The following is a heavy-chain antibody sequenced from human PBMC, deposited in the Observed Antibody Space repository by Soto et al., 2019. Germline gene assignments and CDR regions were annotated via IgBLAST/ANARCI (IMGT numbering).Heavy chain of an antibody. CDR1: GGSFSGYY. Sequence: SETLSLTCAVYGGSFSGYYWTWIRQPPGTGLECIGEMYYGGSADYNPSLKSRVTLSVDTSTNQCSLTLSSMTAADTAVYYCALRSMAVVPEYWGQGTLVTVSS. V-gene: IGHV4-34*01. D-gene: IGHD3-22*01. CDR2: MYYGGSA. J-gene: IGHJ4*02. CDR3: ALRSMAVVPEY.